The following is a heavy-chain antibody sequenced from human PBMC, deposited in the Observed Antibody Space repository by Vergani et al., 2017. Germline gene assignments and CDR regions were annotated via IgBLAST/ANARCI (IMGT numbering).Heavy chain of an antibody. CDR1: GGSISSSNW. D-gene: IGHD6-13*01. CDR2: IYLSGST. V-gene: IGHV4-4*03. J-gene: IGHJ4*02. CDR3: ARDSVGDGLIAAADTFDY. Sequence: QVQLQESGPGLVKPPGTLSLTCAVSGGSISSSNWWSWVRQPPGQGLEWVGEIYLSGSTNYNPSLKSRVTISVDKSKNPFSLKLSSVTAADTAVYYCARDSVGDGLIAAADTFDYWGQGTMVTVSS.